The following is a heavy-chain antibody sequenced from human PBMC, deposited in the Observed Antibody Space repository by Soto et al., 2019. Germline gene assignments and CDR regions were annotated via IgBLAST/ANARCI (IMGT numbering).Heavy chain of an antibody. J-gene: IGHJ6*03. Sequence: GGSLRLSCAASGFTFSSYGMHWVRQAPGKGLEWVAVISYDGSNKYYADSVKGRFTISRDNSKNTLYLQMNSLRAEDTAVYYCAKDWALPGEESNYYYYYYMDVWGKGTTVTVSS. V-gene: IGHV3-30*18. D-gene: IGHD2-2*01. CDR2: ISYDGSNK. CDR1: GFTFSSYG. CDR3: AKDWALPGEESNYYYYYYMDV.